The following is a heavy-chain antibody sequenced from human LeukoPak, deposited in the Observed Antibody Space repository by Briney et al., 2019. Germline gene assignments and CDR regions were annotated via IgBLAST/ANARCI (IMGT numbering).Heavy chain of an antibody. Sequence: GRSLRLSCAPSGFTFSRHGMHWVRQAPGKGLEWVAIISNDGSRKYYAHSVEGRFTISRDNSKNTLYLQMDSLRAEDTAVYYCARENYYDGSGSPSASAPVDHWGQGTLVTVSS. V-gene: IGHV3-30*03. CDR1: GFTFSRHG. CDR3: ARENYYDGSGSPSASAPVDH. D-gene: IGHD3-22*01. J-gene: IGHJ4*02. CDR2: ISNDGSRK.